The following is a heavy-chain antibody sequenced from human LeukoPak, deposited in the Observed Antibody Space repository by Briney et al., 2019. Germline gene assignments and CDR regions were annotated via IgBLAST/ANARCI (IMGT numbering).Heavy chain of an antibody. CDR3: TTEGEGVVSLYYLDY. V-gene: IGHV3-15*01. J-gene: IGHJ4*02. CDR1: GFTFNNAW. D-gene: IGHD4-23*01. CDR2: IKSKTDGGTT. Sequence: PGGSLRLSCAASGFTFNNAWMSWVRQAPGKGLEWVGRIKSKTDGGTTDYAAPVKGRFTISRDDSKNTLYLQMNSLKTEDTAVYYCTTEGEGVVSLYYLDYWGQGTLVTVSS.